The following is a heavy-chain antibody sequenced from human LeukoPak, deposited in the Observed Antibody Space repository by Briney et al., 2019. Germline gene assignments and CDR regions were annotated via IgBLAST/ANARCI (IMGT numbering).Heavy chain of an antibody. V-gene: IGHV1-2*02. D-gene: IGHD6-19*01. Sequence: ASVKVSCKASGYTFTDYYIHWVRQAPGQGLEWMGWINPNSGGTNYAQNFQGRVTMTRDTSISTAYMELSRLRYDDTAIYYCARNLAVAGSDYCGQGTLVTVSS. CDR1: GYTFTDYY. CDR2: INPNSGGT. CDR3: ARNLAVAGSDY. J-gene: IGHJ4*02.